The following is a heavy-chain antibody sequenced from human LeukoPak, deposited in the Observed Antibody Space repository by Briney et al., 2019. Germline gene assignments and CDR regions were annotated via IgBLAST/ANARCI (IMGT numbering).Heavy chain of an antibody. CDR3: TRESGPYCPFGY. CDR2: ISLTGRT. J-gene: IGHJ4*02. CDR1: GGSITSTNW. Sequence: PSGTLSLTCGVSGGSITSTNWWSRVRQPPGQGLEWIGEISLTGRTNYNPSLIGRVIMSLDESRNQLSLTLTSVTAADTAMYYCTRESGPYCPFGYWGQGTLVVVPS. D-gene: IGHD1-26*01. V-gene: IGHV4-4*02.